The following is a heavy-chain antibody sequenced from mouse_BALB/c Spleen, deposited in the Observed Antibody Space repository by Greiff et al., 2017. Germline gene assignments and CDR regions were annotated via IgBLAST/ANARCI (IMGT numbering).Heavy chain of an antibody. Sequence: EVQLVESGPSLVKPSQTLSLTCSVTGDSITSGYWNWIRKFPGNKLEYMGYISYSGSTYYNPSLKSRISITRDTSKNQYYLQLNSVTTEDTATYYCARCPDSSGYVFAYWGQGTLVTVSA. V-gene: IGHV3-8*02. CDR2: ISYSGST. CDR1: GDSITSGY. J-gene: IGHJ3*01. D-gene: IGHD3-2*01. CDR3: ARCPDSSGYVFAY.